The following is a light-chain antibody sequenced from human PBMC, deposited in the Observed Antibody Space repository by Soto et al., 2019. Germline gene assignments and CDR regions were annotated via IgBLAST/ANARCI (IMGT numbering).Light chain of an antibody. V-gene: IGLV2-8*01. CDR3: SSYAGTHVV. CDR2: DVS. J-gene: IGLJ1*01. Sequence: QSVLDPPPSASGSPGQSVAISCTGTSSDVGAYNFVSWYQQHPGKAPKLMIYDVSQRPSGVPDRFSGSKSGNTASLTVSGLQAEDEADYYCSSYAGTHVVFGTGTKVTVL. CDR1: SSDVGAYNF.